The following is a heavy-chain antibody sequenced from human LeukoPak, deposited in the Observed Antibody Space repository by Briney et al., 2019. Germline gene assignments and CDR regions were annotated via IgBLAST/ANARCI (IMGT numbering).Heavy chain of an antibody. V-gene: IGHV4-59*01. J-gene: IGHJ4*01. CDR1: GGSISSYY. D-gene: IGHD5-18*01. CDR2: IYYSGNT. Sequence: SGTLSLTCTVSGGSISSYYWSWIRQPPGKGLEWIGYIYYSGNTNYNPSLKSRVTISVDTSKNQFSLKLSSVTAADTAVYYCARIVAYGYGYIDYWGHGTLVTVSS. CDR3: ARIVAYGYGYIDY.